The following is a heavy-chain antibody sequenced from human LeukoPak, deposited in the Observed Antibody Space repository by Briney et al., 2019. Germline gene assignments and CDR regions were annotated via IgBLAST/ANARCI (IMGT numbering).Heavy chain of an antibody. CDR2: ISANGHNT. Sequence: AGGSLRLSCAASGFTFSDYYMSWIRQAPGKGLEWVSVISANGHNTYYVDSVKGRFTISRDNFKNMMYLQMDSLRVEDTAVYYCTLRTDYWGQGILVSVSS. CDR3: TLRTDY. V-gene: IGHV3-23*01. CDR1: GFTFSDYY. J-gene: IGHJ4*01.